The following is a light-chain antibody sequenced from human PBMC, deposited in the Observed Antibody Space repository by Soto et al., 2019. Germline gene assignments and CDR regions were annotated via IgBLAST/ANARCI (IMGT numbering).Light chain of an antibody. V-gene: IGLV1-40*01. CDR1: SSNIGAGYD. CDR3: QSYDSSLRVV. J-gene: IGLJ2*01. CDR2: GNS. Sequence: QTVVTQPPSVSGAPGQRVTISCTGSSSNIGAGYDVHWYQQLPGTAPKLLIYGNSNRPSGVPDRFSGSKSGTSASLAITGLQAEDEADYYCQSYDSSLRVVFGGGTNSPS.